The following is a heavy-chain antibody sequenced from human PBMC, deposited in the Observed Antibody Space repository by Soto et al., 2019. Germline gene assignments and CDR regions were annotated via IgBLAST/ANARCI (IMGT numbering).Heavy chain of an antibody. Sequence: GESLKISCRTSGYKFTSSWIARVRQMPGKGLEWMGIIFPSDSDTRYGPSFQGQVTISADRSTSTVFLQWASLKASDTAVYFCARKDKSGYFNWFDPWGQGTLVTVSS. D-gene: IGHD3-22*01. V-gene: IGHV5-51*01. CDR2: IFPSDSDT. J-gene: IGHJ5*02. CDR3: ARKDKSGYFNWFDP. CDR1: GYKFTSSW.